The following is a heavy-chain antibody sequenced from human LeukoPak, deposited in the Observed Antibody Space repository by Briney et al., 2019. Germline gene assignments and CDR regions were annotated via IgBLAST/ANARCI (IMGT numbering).Heavy chain of an antibody. CDR2: IYSGGST. CDR3: AKAHGNSGKAIVGAQ. D-gene: IGHD1-26*01. Sequence: GGSLRLSCAASGFTVSSNYMSWVRQAPGKGLEWVSVIYSGGSTYYADSVKGRFTISRDNSKNTLYLQMNSLRAEDTAVYYCAKAHGNSGKAIVGAQWGQGTLVTVSS. CDR1: GFTVSSNY. J-gene: IGHJ4*02. V-gene: IGHV3-66*01.